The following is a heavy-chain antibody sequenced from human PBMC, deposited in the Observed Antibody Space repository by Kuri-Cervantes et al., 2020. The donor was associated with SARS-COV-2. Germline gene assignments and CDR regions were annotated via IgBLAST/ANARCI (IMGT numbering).Heavy chain of an antibody. CDR1: GYTFTSYG. CDR2: ISAYNGNT. CDR3: ARPLGYCSSTSCYSDYYYGMDV. J-gene: IGHJ6*02. Sequence: ASVKVSCKASGYTFTSYGISWVRQAPGQGLEWMGWISAYNGNTNYAQKLQGRVTMTTDTSTSTAYMELRSLRSDDTAVYYCARPLGYCSSTSCYSDYYYGMDVWGQGTTVTVSS. V-gene: IGHV1-18*01. D-gene: IGHD2-2*01.